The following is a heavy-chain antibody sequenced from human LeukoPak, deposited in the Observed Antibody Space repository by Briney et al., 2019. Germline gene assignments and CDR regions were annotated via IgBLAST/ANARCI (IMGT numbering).Heavy chain of an antibody. CDR3: ARDRTTAFDY. J-gene: IGHJ4*02. CDR2: IYYSGST. Sequence: SETLSLTCTVSGGSISSGGYYWSWIRQHPGKGLEWIGYIYYSGSTYYNPSLKSRVTISVDTSKNQFSLKLSSVTAADTAVYYCARDRTTAFDYWGQGTLVTVSS. V-gene: IGHV4-31*03. D-gene: IGHD4-11*01. CDR1: GGSISSGGYY.